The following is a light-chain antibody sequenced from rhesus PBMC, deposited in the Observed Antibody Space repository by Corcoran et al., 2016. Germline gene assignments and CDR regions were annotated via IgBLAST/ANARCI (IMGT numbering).Light chain of an antibody. V-gene: IGKV1-18*01. J-gene: IGKJ4*01. CDR3: QQGYNTPLT. Sequence: DIQITKSPSSLPASVGDKVTITCRARPGFSSWLAWYPQKPGKAPKLRIYAASRLQSGVPSRFSGSGSGTDYTLTISSLKPEDFATYYCQQGYNTPLTFGGGTKVEIK. CDR1: PGFSSW. CDR2: AAS.